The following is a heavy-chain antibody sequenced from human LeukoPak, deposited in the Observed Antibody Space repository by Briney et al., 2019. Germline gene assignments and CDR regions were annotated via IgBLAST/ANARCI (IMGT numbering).Heavy chain of an antibody. CDR3: ARDRGSSWYYFDY. D-gene: IGHD6-13*01. Sequence: PGGSLRLSCAAFGFTFSSYGMHWVRQAPGKGLEWVAVIWYDGSNKYYADSVKGRFTISRDNSKNTLYLQMNSLRAEDTAVYYCARDRGSSWYYFDYWGQGTLVTVSS. CDR2: IWYDGSNK. CDR1: GFTFSSYG. V-gene: IGHV3-33*01. J-gene: IGHJ4*02.